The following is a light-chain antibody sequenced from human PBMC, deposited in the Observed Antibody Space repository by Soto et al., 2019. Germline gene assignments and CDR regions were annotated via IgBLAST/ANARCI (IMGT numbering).Light chain of an antibody. J-gene: IGLJ1*01. V-gene: IGLV2-23*02. CDR1: NSDVGSYNL. CDR2: EVS. CDR3: CSYAGSSTFYV. Sequence: QSVLTQPASVFGSPGQSITISCTGNNSDVGSYNLVSWYQQHPGKAPKLMIYEVSKRPSGVSNRFSGSKSGNTASLTISGLQAEDEADYYCCSYAGSSTFYVFGTGTKVTVL.